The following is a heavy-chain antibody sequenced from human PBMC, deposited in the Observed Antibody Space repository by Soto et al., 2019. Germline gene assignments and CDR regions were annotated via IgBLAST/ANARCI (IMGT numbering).Heavy chain of an antibody. CDR3: AREEDCSSASCYRGHFDY. J-gene: IGHJ4*02. CDR2: IWYDGSNK. V-gene: IGHV3-33*01. CDR1: GFTFSTYA. Sequence: GGSLRLSCATSGFTFSTYAMHWVRQAPGKGLEWVAAIWYDGSNKYYADSVKGRFTISRDNSKNTLYLQMNSLRAGDTAVYYCAREEDCSSASCYRGHFDYWGQGTLVTVSS. D-gene: IGHD2-2*01.